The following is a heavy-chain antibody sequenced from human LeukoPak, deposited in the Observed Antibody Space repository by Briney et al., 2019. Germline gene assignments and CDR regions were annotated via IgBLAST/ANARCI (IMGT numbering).Heavy chain of an antibody. CDR3: ARDNEGGYSYGFGG. Sequence: SETLSLTCTVSGGSISSYYWSWIRQPAGKGLEWIGRIYTSGSINYNPSLKSRVTMSMDTAKHQFSLKLSSVTAADTAVYYCARDNEGGYSYGFGGWGQGTLVTVSS. J-gene: IGHJ4*02. CDR2: IYTSGSI. D-gene: IGHD5-18*01. V-gene: IGHV4-4*07. CDR1: GGSISSYY.